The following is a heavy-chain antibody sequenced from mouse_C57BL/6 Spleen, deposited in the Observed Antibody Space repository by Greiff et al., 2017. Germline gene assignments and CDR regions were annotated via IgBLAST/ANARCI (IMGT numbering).Heavy chain of an antibody. Sequence: QVQLQQPGAELVQPGASVRLSCKAYGYTFTSYWMQWVKQRPGQGLEWIGEIDPSDSYTNYNQKFKGKATLTVDTSSSTAYMQLSSLTSEDSAVYYCARVAGYSSFAMDYWGQGTSVTVSS. J-gene: IGHJ4*01. CDR1: GYTFTSYW. D-gene: IGHD2-3*01. V-gene: IGHV1-50*01. CDR3: ARVAGYSSFAMDY. CDR2: IDPSDSYT.